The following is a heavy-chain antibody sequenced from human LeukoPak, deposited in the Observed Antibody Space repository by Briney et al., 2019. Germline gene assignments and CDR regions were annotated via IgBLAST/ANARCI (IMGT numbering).Heavy chain of an antibody. Sequence: SETLSLTCAVYGGSFSGYYWSWIRQPPGKGLEWIGEINHSGSTNYNPSLKSRVTISVDTSKNQFSLKLSSVTAADTAVYYCARRSQWLVRAFDYWGQRTLVTVSS. V-gene: IGHV4-34*01. D-gene: IGHD6-19*01. J-gene: IGHJ4*02. CDR2: INHSGST. CDR1: GGSFSGYY. CDR3: ARRSQWLVRAFDY.